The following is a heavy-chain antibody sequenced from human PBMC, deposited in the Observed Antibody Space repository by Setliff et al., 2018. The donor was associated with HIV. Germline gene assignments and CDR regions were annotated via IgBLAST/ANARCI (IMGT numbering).Heavy chain of an antibody. CDR2: IYYSGIT. D-gene: IGHD3-22*01. Sequence: PSETLSLTCTVSGDSISGYYWSWIRQPPGKGLEWIGYIYYSGITKYNPSLKSRVTISVGTSKSQFSLKLSSVTAADTAVYYCARFYYDSSGYYSGYDYWGQGTLVTVSS. CDR3: ARFYYDSSGYYSGYDY. CDR1: GDSISGYY. J-gene: IGHJ4*02. V-gene: IGHV4-59*01.